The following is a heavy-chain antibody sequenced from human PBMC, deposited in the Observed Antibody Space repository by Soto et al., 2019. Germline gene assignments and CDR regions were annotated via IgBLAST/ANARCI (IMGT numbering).Heavy chain of an antibody. D-gene: IGHD3-10*01. Sequence: EVQLVESGGGLVQPGGSLRLSCAASGFTVSSNYMSWVRQAPGKGLEWVSIIYSGGSTYYADSVKGRFTISRDNSKNTXXLQMNSLRAEDTAVYYCATTLYGSGRYYNSYPPLYWGQGTLVTVSS. J-gene: IGHJ4*02. CDR3: ATTLYGSGRYYNSYPPLY. V-gene: IGHV3-66*01. CDR2: IYSGGST. CDR1: GFTVSSNY.